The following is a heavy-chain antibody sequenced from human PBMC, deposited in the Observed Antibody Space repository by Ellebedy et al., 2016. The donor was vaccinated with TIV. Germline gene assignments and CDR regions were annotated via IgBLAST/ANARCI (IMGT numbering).Heavy chain of an antibody. V-gene: IGHV3-48*02. CDR3: ASGSSTTWTYFDN. CDR1: GFSFSDYA. CDR2: INSGSSTI. D-gene: IGHD2/OR15-2a*01. Sequence: GGSLRLSCAASGFSFSDYAMNWVRQAPGKGLEWVSYINSGSSTIYYADSVRGRFTISRDNAKNSIYLQMSSLRDEDTAVYYCASGSSTTWTYFDNWGQGTLVTVSS. J-gene: IGHJ4*02.